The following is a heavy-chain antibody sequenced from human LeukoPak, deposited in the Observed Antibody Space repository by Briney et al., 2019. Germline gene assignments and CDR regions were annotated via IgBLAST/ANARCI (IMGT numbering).Heavy chain of an antibody. CDR2: IRYDGSNK. V-gene: IGHV3-30*02. Sequence: GGSLRLSCAASGFTFSSYGMHWVRQAPGKGLEWVAFIRYDGSNKYYADSVKGRFTISRDNSKNTLYLQMNSLRAEDTAVYYCAKDRFTVTEGNNWFDPWGQGTLVTVSS. CDR1: GFTFSSYG. D-gene: IGHD4-17*01. CDR3: AKDRFTVTEGNNWFDP. J-gene: IGHJ5*02.